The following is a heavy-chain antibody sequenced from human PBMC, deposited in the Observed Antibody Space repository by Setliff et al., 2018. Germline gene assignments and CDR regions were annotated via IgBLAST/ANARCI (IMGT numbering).Heavy chain of an antibody. CDR3: ARKGISALSGAFDM. D-gene: IGHD1-26*01. V-gene: IGHV4-61*02. J-gene: IGHJ3*02. CDR2: IYISGKI. CDR1: GGSISSGSYY. Sequence: PSETLSLTCTVSGGSISSGSYYWSWIRQPAGKGLEWIGRIYISGKINYNPSLKTRVTMSIDTSTNQFSLKLTSLTAADTAVYYCARKGISALSGAFDMWGQGTMVTVSS.